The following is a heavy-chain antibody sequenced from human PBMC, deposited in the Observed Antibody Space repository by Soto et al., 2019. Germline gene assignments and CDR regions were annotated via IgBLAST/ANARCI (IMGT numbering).Heavy chain of an antibody. D-gene: IGHD5-12*01. J-gene: IGHJ4*02. V-gene: IGHV4-34*01. Sequence: QVQLQQWGAGLLKPSETLSLTCAVYGGSFSGYYWSWNRQPPGKGLEWIGEINHSGSTNYNPSLKSRVTISVDTSKNQFSLKLSSVTAADTAVYYCARAFRGYSGYDGDYWGQGTLVTVSS. CDR3: ARAFRGYSGYDGDY. CDR1: GGSFSGYY. CDR2: INHSGST.